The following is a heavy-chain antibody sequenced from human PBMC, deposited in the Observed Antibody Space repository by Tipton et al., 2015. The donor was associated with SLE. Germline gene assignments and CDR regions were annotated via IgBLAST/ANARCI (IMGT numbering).Heavy chain of an antibody. CDR3: ASYSGSYYDAFDI. J-gene: IGHJ3*02. CDR1: GVSISNTNYY. Sequence: TLSLTCTVSGVSISNTNYYWSCIRQPPGKGLEWIGEINHSGSTNYNPSLKSRVTISVDTSKNQFSLKLSSVTAADTAVFYCASYSGSYYDAFDIWGQGTMVTVSS. CDR2: INHSGST. D-gene: IGHD1-26*01. V-gene: IGHV4-39*07.